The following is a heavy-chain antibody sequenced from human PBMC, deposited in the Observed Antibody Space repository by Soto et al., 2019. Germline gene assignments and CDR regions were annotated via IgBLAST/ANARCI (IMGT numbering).Heavy chain of an antibody. Sequence: GGSLRLSCAASGFTFSSYAMSWVRQAPGKGLEWVSAIIGSGGSTYYADSVKGRFTISRDNSKNTLYLQMNSLRAEDTAVYYCANWISFYFDYWGQGTLVTVSS. CDR1: GFTFSSYA. J-gene: IGHJ4*02. CDR3: ANWISFYFDY. D-gene: IGHD2-2*03. CDR2: IIGSGGST. V-gene: IGHV3-23*01.